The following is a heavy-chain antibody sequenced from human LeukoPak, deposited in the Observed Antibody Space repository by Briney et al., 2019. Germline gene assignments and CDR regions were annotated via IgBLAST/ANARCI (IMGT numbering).Heavy chain of an antibody. CDR2: ISYDGSNK. J-gene: IGHJ6*02. V-gene: IGHV3-30-3*01. Sequence: PGGSLRLSCAASGFTFSSYAMHWVRQAPGKGLEWVAVISYDGSNKYYADSVKGRFTISRDNSKNTLYLQMNSLRAEDTAVYYCARDRHRRDGYSWDYYYGMDVWGQGTTVTVSS. CDR3: ARDRHRRDGYSWDYYYGMDV. D-gene: IGHD5-24*01. CDR1: GFTFSSYA.